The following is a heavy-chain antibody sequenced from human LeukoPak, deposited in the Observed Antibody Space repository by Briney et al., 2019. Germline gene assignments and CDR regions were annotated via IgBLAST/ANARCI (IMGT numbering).Heavy chain of an antibody. V-gene: IGHV4-34*01. CDR1: GGSFSGYY. CDR2: INHSGST. J-gene: IGHJ5*02. CDR3: ARDLSYGDYSWFDP. D-gene: IGHD4-17*01. Sequence: SETLSLTCAVYGGSFSGYYWSWIRQPPGKGLEWIGEINHSGSTNYNPSLKSRVTISVDTSKNQFSLKLSSVTAADTAVYYCARDLSYGDYSWFDPWGQGTLVTVSS.